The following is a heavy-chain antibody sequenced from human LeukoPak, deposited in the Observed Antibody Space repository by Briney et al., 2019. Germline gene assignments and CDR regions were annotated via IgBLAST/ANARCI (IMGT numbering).Heavy chain of an antibody. CDR1: GFTFDDYG. CDR3: AREKEGYCSRTSCYLDYYYYYMDV. CDR2: INWNGGST. Sequence: RSGGSLRLSCAASGFTFDDYGMSWVRQAPGKGLEWVSGINWNGGSTGYADSVKGRFTISRDNAKNSLYLQMNSLRAEDTAVYYCAREKEGYCSRTSCYLDYYYYYMDVWGKGTTVTISS. J-gene: IGHJ6*03. V-gene: IGHV3-20*04. D-gene: IGHD2-2*01.